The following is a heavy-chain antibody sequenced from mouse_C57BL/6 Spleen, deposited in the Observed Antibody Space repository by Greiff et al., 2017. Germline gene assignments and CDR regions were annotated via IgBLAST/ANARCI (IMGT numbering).Heavy chain of an antibody. J-gene: IGHJ1*03. D-gene: IGHD1-1*01. CDR3: ARRRSGSSPYWYFDV. CDR2: INPNNGGT. CDR1: GYTFTDYN. Sequence: VQLQQSGPELVKPGASVKIPCKASGYTFTDYNMDWVKQSHGKSLEWIGDINPNNGGTIYNQKFKGKATLTVDKSSSTAYMELRSLTSEDTAVYYCARRRSGSSPYWYFDVWGTGTTVTVSS. V-gene: IGHV1-18*01.